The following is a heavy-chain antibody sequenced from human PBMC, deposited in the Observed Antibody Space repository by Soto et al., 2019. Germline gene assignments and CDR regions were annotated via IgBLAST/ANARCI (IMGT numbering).Heavy chain of an antibody. CDR2: IYYSGST. J-gene: IGHJ4*02. Sequence: QLQLQESGPGLVKPSETLSLTCTVSGGSISSSSYYWGWIRQPPGKGLEWIGSIYYSGSTYYNPSLKSRVTISVDTSKNQFSLKLSSVTAADTAVYYCARLGWLAGRAFDYWGQGTLVTVSS. CDR1: GGSISSSSYY. D-gene: IGHD3-10*01. V-gene: IGHV4-39*01. CDR3: ARLGWLAGRAFDY.